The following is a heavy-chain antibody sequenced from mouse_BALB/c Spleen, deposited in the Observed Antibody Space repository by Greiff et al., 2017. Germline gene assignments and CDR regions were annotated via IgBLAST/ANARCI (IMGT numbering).Heavy chain of an antibody. Sequence: EVMLVESGGGLVQPGGSRKLSCAASGFTFSSFGMHWVRQAPEKGLEWVAYISSGSSTIYYADTVKGRFTISRDNPKNTLFLQMTSLRSEDTAMYYCARDFDYDFAYWGQGTLVTVSA. CDR1: GFTFSSFG. J-gene: IGHJ3*01. CDR3: ARDFDYDFAY. CDR2: ISSGSSTI. D-gene: IGHD2-4*01. V-gene: IGHV5-17*02.